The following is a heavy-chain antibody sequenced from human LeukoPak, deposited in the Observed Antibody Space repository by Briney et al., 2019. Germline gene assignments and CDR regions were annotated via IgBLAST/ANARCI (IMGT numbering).Heavy chain of an antibody. CDR3: ASRRLHQLVPLDY. Sequence: PSETLSLTCTVSGGSISSGDFYWSWIRQPPGKGLEWIGHIYYSGSTYYNPSLKSRVTISVDTAKHQFALKLSSVTAADTAVYYCASRRLHQLVPLDYWGQGTLVTVSS. V-gene: IGHV4-30-4*08. D-gene: IGHD6-13*01. CDR1: GGSISSGDFY. CDR2: IYYSGST. J-gene: IGHJ4*02.